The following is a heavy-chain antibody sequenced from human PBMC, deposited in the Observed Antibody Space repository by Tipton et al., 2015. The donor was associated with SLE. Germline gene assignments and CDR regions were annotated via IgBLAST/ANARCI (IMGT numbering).Heavy chain of an antibody. CDR2: ISGSGGST. Sequence: SLRLSCAASGFTFSDYYMSWIRQAPGKGLEWVSAISGSGGSTYYADSVKGRFTISRDNSKNTLYLQMNSLRAEDTALYYCVRGTGTTSDWFDPWGQGTLVTVSS. D-gene: IGHD1-14*01. V-gene: IGHV3-23*01. J-gene: IGHJ5*02. CDR1: GFTFSDYY. CDR3: VRGTGTTSDWFDP.